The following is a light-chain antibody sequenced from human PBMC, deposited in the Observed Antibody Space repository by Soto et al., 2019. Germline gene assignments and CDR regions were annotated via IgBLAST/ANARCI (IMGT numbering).Light chain of an antibody. J-gene: IGKJ1*01. CDR1: QSISDN. CDR3: QQYSNWPPYT. V-gene: IGKV3-15*01. CDR2: GAS. Sequence: EIVMTQSPATLSVSPGERATLSCRASQSISDNLVWYQQKPGQAPRLLIYGASTRATGIPARFSGSGSGTEFTRTISSLQSEDFAVYYCQQYSNWPPYTFGQGTKVEI.